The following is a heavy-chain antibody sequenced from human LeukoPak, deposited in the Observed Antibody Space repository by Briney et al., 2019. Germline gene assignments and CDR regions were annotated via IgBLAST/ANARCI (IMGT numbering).Heavy chain of an antibody. Sequence: PGGSLRLSCVASGFTFSSYGMLWVRQAPGKGLEWVAYIGFDGSKIYYADSVKGRFTISRDNSKNTANLQMNSLRVEDTAVYYCAKDSDTYGHRHFDHWGQGTLVTVSS. CDR3: AKDSDTYGHRHFDH. CDR1: GFTFSSYG. J-gene: IGHJ4*02. CDR2: IGFDGSKI. V-gene: IGHV3-30*02. D-gene: IGHD2-8*01.